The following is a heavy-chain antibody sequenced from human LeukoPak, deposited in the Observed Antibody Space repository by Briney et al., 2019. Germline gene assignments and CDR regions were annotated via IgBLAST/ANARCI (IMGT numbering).Heavy chain of an antibody. CDR3: AARKVRGVWFYLDY. V-gene: IGHV3-23*01. D-gene: IGHD3-10*01. CDR1: GFTVSAYA. J-gene: IGHJ4*02. Sequence: GGSLRLSCAASGFTVSAYAMAWVRQAPGKGLEWVSTIYDDNTYYADSVKGRFAISTDNSKNALYLQINSLRVEDTAVYFCAARKVRGVWFYLDYWGQGTLVTVSS. CDR2: IYDDNT.